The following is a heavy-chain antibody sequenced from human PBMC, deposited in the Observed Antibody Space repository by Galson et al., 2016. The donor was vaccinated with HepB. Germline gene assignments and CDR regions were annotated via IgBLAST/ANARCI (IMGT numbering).Heavy chain of an antibody. V-gene: IGHV4-39*01. Sequence: LSLTCNVSGDSIRNTDFYWGWIRQPPGKGLEWIASIYFSGSTYYNPSLKSRVTMSLDTSKNQFSLKLSSVTAADTALYYCARHFYGDHYFDYWGRGTLVAVSS. D-gene: IGHD4-17*01. CDR2: IYFSGST. J-gene: IGHJ4*02. CDR1: GDSIRNTDFY. CDR3: ARHFYGDHYFDY.